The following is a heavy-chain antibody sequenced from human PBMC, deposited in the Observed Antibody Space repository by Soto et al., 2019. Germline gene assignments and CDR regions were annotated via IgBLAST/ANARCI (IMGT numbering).Heavy chain of an antibody. J-gene: IGHJ4*02. CDR1: GFTFDDYA. V-gene: IGHV3-9*01. CDR2: ISWNSGSI. CDR3: AKDTQSLVVPAAIGSLGIAAVGFDY. Sequence: GGSLRLSCAASGFTFDDYAMHWVRQAPGKGLEWVSGISWNSGSIGYADSVKGRFTISRDNAKNSLYLQMNSLRAEDTALYYCAKDTQSLVVPAAIGSLGIAAVGFDYWGQGTLVTVSS. D-gene: IGHD2-2*02.